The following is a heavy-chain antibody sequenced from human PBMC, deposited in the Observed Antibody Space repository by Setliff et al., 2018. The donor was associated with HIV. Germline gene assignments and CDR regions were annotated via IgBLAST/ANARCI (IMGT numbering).Heavy chain of an antibody. J-gene: IGHJ6*01. CDR3: ARDNSYYYGSGSHYWYGMDV. CDR1: GYKFTSYY. CDR2: INPSIVST. V-gene: IGHV1-46*01. Sequence: ASVKVSCKASGYKFTSYYIHWVRQAPGQGLEWMGIINPSIVSTTYAEKFQGRVAMTRDTSTGTVYMELSSLKSEDTAVYYCARDNSYYYGSGSHYWYGMDVWGQGTTVTVSS. D-gene: IGHD3-10*01.